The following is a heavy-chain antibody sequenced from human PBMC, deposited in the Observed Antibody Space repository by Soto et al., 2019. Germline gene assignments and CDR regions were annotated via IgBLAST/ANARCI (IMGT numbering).Heavy chain of an antibody. Sequence: QVQLVQSGAEVKKPGSSVKVSCKASGGTFSSYAISWVRQAPGQGLEWMGGIIPIFGTANYAQKFQGRVRITADKSTSTAYMELSSLRSEDTAVYYCARDLGVPYYYDSSGYYDYYYYGMDVWGQGTTVTVSS. CDR1: GGTFSSYA. CDR2: IIPIFGTA. D-gene: IGHD3-22*01. CDR3: ARDLGVPYYYDSSGYYDYYYYGMDV. V-gene: IGHV1-69*06. J-gene: IGHJ6*02.